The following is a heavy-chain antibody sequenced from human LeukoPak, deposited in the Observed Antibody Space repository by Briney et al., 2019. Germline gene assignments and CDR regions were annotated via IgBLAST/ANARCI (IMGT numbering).Heavy chain of an antibody. D-gene: IGHD2-15*01. J-gene: IGHJ4*02. CDR2: IYSGGAT. CDR1: GFTVFNRY. Sequence: PGGSLRLSYAASGFTVFNRYMSWVRQAPGKGLEWVSIIYSGGATYYAESVKARFTISRDNFENTLYLQMNSLRAEDTAVYYCARGWSEFDSWGQGTLVTVSS. V-gene: IGHV3-66*01. CDR3: ARGWSEFDS.